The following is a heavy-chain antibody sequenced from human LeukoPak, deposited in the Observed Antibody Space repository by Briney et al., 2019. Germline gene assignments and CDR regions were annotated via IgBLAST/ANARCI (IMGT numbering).Heavy chain of an antibody. Sequence: SETLSLTCTVSGGSISSHYWSWIRQPPGKGLEWIGYIYYSGSTNYNPSLKSRVTISVDTSKNQFSLKLSSVTAADTAVYYCARDRGYNLNYGPQHDAFDILGQGTMVTVSS. V-gene: IGHV4-59*11. D-gene: IGHD1-7*01. J-gene: IGHJ3*02. CDR3: ARDRGYNLNYGPQHDAFDI. CDR1: GGSISSHY. CDR2: IYYSGST.